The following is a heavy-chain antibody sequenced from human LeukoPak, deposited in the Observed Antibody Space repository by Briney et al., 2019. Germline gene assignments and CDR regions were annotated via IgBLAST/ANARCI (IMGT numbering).Heavy chain of an antibody. CDR1: GFTFSSHG. J-gene: IGHJ4*02. D-gene: IGHD3-10*01. Sequence: WGSLTLSCAASGFTFSSHGMSWVRQAPGKGLEWVSTISGSGDNTYYADSVKGRFTISRDNSKNTLYLQMNSLRAEDTAVYYCAKVTYGSGTYGAFDYWGQGTLVTVSS. CDR2: ISGSGDNT. CDR3: AKVTYGSGTYGAFDY. V-gene: IGHV3-23*01.